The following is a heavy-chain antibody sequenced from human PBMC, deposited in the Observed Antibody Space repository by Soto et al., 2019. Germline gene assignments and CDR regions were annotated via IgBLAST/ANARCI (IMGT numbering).Heavy chain of an antibody. CDR1: GFTLDDYA. V-gene: IGHV3-9*01. Sequence: GGSLRLSCAASGFTLDDYAMHWVRQAPGKGLEWVSGISWNSGSIGYADSVKGRFTISRDNAKNSLYLQMNSLRAEDTALYYCAKDIMSAAAGYFDYWGQGTLVTVSS. CDR3: AKDIMSAAAGYFDY. J-gene: IGHJ4*02. D-gene: IGHD6-13*01. CDR2: ISWNSGSI.